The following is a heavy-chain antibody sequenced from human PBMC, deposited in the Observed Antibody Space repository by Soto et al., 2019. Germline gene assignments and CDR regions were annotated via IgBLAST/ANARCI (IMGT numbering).Heavy chain of an antibody. D-gene: IGHD5-12*01. Sequence: SETLSLTCAVYGGSFSGYYWSWIRQPPGKGLEWIGEINHSGSTNYNPSLKSRVTISVDTSKNQFSLNLSSVTAADTAVYYCARGRRRLRLGGVTTYYFDYWGQGTLVTVSS. V-gene: IGHV4-34*01. CDR1: GGSFSGYY. J-gene: IGHJ4*02. CDR3: ARGRRRLRLGGVTTYYFDY. CDR2: INHSGST.